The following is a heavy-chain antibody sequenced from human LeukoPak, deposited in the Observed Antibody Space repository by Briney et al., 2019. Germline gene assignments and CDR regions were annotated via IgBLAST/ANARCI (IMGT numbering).Heavy chain of an antibody. D-gene: IGHD6-19*01. V-gene: IGHV3-23*01. CDR3: AKDRLSSGYYFDY. CDR1: GFTFSTYA. CDR2: LTGGGGGT. Sequence: PGGSLRLSCAASGFTFSTYAMSWVRQAPGKGLEWVSGLTGGGGGTSYADSVKGRFTISRDNSKNTLYLQMNSLRAEDTAVYYCAKDRLSSGYYFDYWGQGTLVTVSS. J-gene: IGHJ4*02.